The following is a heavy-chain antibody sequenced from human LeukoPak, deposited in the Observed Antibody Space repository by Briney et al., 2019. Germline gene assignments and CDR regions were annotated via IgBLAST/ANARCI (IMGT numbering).Heavy chain of an antibody. CDR2: IYYSGGT. D-gene: IGHD3-10*01. CDR3: ARGTTMVRGVSHFDY. CDR1: GGSISSGGYY. J-gene: IGHJ4*02. V-gene: IGHV4-31*03. Sequence: SETLSLTCTVSGGSISSGGYYWSWIRQHPGKGLEWIGYIYYSGGTYYNPSLKSRVTISVDTSKNQFSLKLSSVTAADTAVYYCARGTTMVRGVSHFDYWGQGTLVTVSS.